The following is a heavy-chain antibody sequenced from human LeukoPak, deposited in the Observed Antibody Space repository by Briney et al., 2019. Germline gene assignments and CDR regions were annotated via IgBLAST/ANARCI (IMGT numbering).Heavy chain of an antibody. D-gene: IGHD3-22*01. CDR2: ISGSGGST. V-gene: IGHV3-23*01. Sequence: PGGSLRLSCAASGFTVSSSYMSWVRQAPGKGLEWVSAISGSGGSTYYADSVKGRFTISRDNSKNTLYLQMNSLRAEDTAVYYCAKDLVYYYDSSPDYWGQGTLVTVSS. J-gene: IGHJ4*02. CDR1: GFTVSSSY. CDR3: AKDLVYYYDSSPDY.